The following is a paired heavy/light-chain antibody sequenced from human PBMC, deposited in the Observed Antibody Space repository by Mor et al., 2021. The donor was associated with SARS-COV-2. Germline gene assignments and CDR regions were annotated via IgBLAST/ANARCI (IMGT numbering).Light chain of an antibody. CDR1: QSLLHSDGKTY. CDR2: EVS. CDR3: MQGKDLWT. Sequence: DIVMTQTPLSLSVTPGQPASISCKSSQSLLHSDGKTYLYWFLQKPGQSPQLLIYEVSRRFSGVPDRFSGSGSGTDFTLKVSRVEAEDVGIYYCMQGKDLWTFGQGTKVEIK. J-gene: IGKJ1*01. V-gene: IGKV2-29*02.
Heavy chain of an antibody. CDR2: IRYDGSNQ. V-gene: IGHV3-30*02. CDR1: GFTFSNYG. D-gene: IGHD6-13*01. Sequence: QVQLVESGGGVVQPGGSLRLSCAASGFTFSNYGMHWVRQAPGKGLEWVAFIRYDGSNQFYADSVKGRFTISRDNSKNTLYLQMNSLRSEDTAVYYCAKAHSSSWYFIINYWGQGTLVTVSS. J-gene: IGHJ4*02. CDR3: AKAHSSSWYFIINY.